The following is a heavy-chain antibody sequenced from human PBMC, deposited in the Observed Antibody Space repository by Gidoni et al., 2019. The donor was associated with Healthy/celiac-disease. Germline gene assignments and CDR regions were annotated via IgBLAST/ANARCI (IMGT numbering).Heavy chain of an antibody. V-gene: IGHV4-39*01. CDR1: GGSISSSSYY. CDR3: ARQAYCGGDCYSGGFAEYFQH. D-gene: IGHD2-21*01. J-gene: IGHJ1*01. Sequence: QLQLQESGPGLVKPSETLSLTCTVPGGSISSSSYYWGCILQPPGKGLEWIGSIYYSGSTYYNPSLKSRVTISVDTSKNQFSLKLSSVTAADTAVYYCARQAYCGGDCYSGGFAEYFQHWGQGTLVTVSS. CDR2: IYYSGST.